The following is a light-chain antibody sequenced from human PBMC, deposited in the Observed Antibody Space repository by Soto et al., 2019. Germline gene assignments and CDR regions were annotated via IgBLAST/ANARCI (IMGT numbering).Light chain of an antibody. V-gene: IGKV1-9*01. J-gene: IGKJ4*01. CDR2: AAS. Sequence: DIQLTQSPSFLSASVGDRVIITCRASQDISSHLAWYQQKPGKAPKLLIYAASTLQSGDPSGFGGSGSGTEFTLTITSLQPEDFATYYCQQVKTYPLTFGGGTKVEIK. CDR1: QDISSH. CDR3: QQVKTYPLT.